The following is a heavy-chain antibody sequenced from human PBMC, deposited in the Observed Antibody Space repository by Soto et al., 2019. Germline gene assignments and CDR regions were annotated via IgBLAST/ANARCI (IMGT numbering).Heavy chain of an antibody. V-gene: IGHV1-18*01. CDR2: VSPYNGNR. D-gene: IGHD4-17*01. J-gene: IGHJ4*02. CDR1: GYTFTSYG. Sequence: QVQLVQYGAEVKKPGASVKVSCKASGYTFTSYGISWVRQAPGRGLEWVGWVSPYNGNRNYAQKVQGRVTMTTDTSTSTAYMELWSLKSDDTAVYYCARRYGDPSSAAGFDYWGQGTQVTVSS. CDR3: ARRYGDPSSAAGFDY.